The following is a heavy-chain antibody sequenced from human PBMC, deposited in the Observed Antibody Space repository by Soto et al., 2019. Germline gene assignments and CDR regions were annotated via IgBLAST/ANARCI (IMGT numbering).Heavy chain of an antibody. D-gene: IGHD4-4*01. CDR1: GFSFSNYA. V-gene: IGHV3-23*01. CDR3: TKGHSNYPDSWFDP. Sequence: EVQLLVSGGGSVQPGGSLRLSCAASGFSFSNYAMSWVRQAPGTGLEWVSAIDSGGGSTYYAASVKGRFSISRDNSMNTLYLQMNSLRAEDTAIYYCTKGHSNYPDSWFDPWGQGTLVTVSS. CDR2: IDSGGGST. J-gene: IGHJ5*02.